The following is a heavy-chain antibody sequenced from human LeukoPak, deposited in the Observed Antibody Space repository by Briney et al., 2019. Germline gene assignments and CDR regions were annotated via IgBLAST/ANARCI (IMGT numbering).Heavy chain of an antibody. V-gene: IGHV3-23*01. CDR1: GFTFSSYA. CDR2: ISGSGGST. Sequence: GGSLRLSCAASGFTFSSYAMSWVRQAPGKGLEWVSAISGSGGSTYYADSVKGRFTISRDNSKNTLYLQMNSLRAEDTAVYYCAKDRSGWYGGDWFDPWGQGTLATVSS. D-gene: IGHD6-19*01. CDR3: AKDRSGWYGGDWFDP. J-gene: IGHJ5*02.